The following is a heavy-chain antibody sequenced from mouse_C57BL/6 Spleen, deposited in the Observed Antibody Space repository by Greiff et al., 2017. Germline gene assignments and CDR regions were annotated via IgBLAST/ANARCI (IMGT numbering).Heavy chain of an antibody. V-gene: IGHV1-4*01. CDR2: INPSSGYT. CDR3: ALNYDGTYWYVDV. CDR1: GYTFTSYT. J-gene: IGHJ1*03. D-gene: IGHD2-4*01. Sequence: VKLMESGAELARPGASVKMSCKASGYTFTSYTMHWVKQRPGQGLEWIGYINPSSGYTKYNQKFKDKATLTADKSSSTAYLQLSSLTSEDSAVYYCALNYDGTYWYVDVWGTGTTVTVSS.